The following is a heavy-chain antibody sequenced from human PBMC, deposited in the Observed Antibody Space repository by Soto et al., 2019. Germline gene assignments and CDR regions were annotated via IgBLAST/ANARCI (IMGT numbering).Heavy chain of an antibody. CDR1: GFTFSSYG. J-gene: IGHJ6*02. CDR3: EKEQSGGYGMDV. Sequence: GGSLRLSCAASGFTFSSYGMHWVRQAPGKGLEWVAVISYDGSNKYYADSVKGRFTISRDNSKNTLYLQMNSLRAEETAVYYCEKEQSGGYGMDVWGQGTTVTVSS. CDR2: ISYDGSNK. V-gene: IGHV3-30*18. D-gene: IGHD3-10*01.